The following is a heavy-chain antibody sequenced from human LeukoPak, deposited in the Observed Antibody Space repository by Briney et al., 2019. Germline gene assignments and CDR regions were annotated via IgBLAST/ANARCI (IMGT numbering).Heavy chain of an antibody. CDR3: ARDVRGYCTNGVCFFDY. V-gene: IGHV3-66*03. Sequence: GGSLRLSCAASGFTVSSNYMSWVRQAPGKGQELVSVIYSCGSTYYADSVKGRFTISRDNSKNTLYLQMNSLRAEDTAVYYCARDVRGYCTNGVCFFDYWGQGTLVTVSS. J-gene: IGHJ4*02. D-gene: IGHD2-8*01. CDR1: GFTVSSNY. CDR2: IYSCGST.